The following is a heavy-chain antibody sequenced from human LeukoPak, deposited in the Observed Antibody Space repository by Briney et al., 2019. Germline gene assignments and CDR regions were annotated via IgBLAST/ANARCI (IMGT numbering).Heavy chain of an antibody. D-gene: IGHD5-18*01. CDR1: GFTFSSYG. Sequence: GGSLRLSCAASGFTFSSYGMHWVRQAPGKGLEWVAVISYDGSNKYYADSVKGRFTISRDNSKNTLYLQMNSLRAEDTAVYYCAKEGGGGAMVMGYFDYWGQGTLVTVSS. CDR2: ISYDGSNK. J-gene: IGHJ4*02. CDR3: AKEGGGGAMVMGYFDY. V-gene: IGHV3-30*18.